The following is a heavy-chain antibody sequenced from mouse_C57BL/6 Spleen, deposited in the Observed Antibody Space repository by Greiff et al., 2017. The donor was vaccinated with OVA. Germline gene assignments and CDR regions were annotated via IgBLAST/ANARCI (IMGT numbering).Heavy chain of an antibody. D-gene: IGHD1-1*01. V-gene: IGHV1-81*01. CDR1: GYTFTSYG. J-gene: IGHJ2*01. CDR3: AREATVAYYFDY. Sequence: VMLVESGAELARPGASVKLSCKASGYTFTSYGISWVKQRTGQGLEWIGEIYPRSGNTYYNEKFKGKATLTADKSSSTAYMELRSLTSEDSAVYFCAREATVAYYFDYWGQGTTLTVSS. CDR2: IYPRSGNT.